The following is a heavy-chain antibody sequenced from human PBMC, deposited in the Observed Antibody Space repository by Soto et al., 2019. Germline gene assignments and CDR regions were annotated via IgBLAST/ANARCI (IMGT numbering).Heavy chain of an antibody. CDR3: AHRGYGDYPRDNWFDP. CDR2: IYWNEDK. D-gene: IGHD4-17*01. V-gene: IGHV2-5*01. CDR1: GFSLKTGGAG. J-gene: IGHJ5*02. Sequence: QITLKESGPTLVKPTQTLTLTCTFSGFSLKTGGAGVGWIRQPPEKPLEWLAVIYWNEDKRYNPSLRSRLTITKDTSKNRVVLTITNIDPVDTATYYCAHRGYGDYPRDNWFDPWGQGTLVTVSS.